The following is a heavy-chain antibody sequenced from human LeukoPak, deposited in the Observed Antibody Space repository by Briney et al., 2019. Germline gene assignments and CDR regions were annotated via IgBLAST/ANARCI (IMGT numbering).Heavy chain of an antibody. CDR2: IYYSGST. J-gene: IGHJ4*02. Sequence: SETLSLTCTVSGGSISSYYWSWIRQPPGKGLEWIGYIYYSGSTNYNPSLKSRVTISVDTSKNQFSLKLSSVTAADTAVYYCARGTGIVGATLDYWGQGTLVIVSS. V-gene: IGHV4-59*01. CDR3: ARGTGIVGATLDY. CDR1: GGSISSYY. D-gene: IGHD1-26*01.